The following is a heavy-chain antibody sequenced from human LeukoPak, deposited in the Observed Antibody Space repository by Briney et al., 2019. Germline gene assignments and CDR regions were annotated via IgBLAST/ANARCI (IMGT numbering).Heavy chain of an antibody. V-gene: IGHV5-51*01. J-gene: IGHJ4*02. CDR1: GYNFSTYW. Sequence: GESLKISCQASGYNFSTYWIAWVRQMPGKGLESMGIIYPADSDTRYSPSFQGQVTISADKSISTAYLQWSGLKASDTAIYYCGRPSADGLERAHIDCWGQGTLATVSS. CDR3: GRPSADGLERAHIDC. CDR2: IYPADSDT.